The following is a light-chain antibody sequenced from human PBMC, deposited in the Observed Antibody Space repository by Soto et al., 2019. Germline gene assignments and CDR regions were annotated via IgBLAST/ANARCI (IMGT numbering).Light chain of an antibody. CDR3: HQYGSSLGT. CDR1: QSVNSY. J-gene: IGKJ2*01. V-gene: IGKV3-20*01. Sequence: EIVLTQSPATLSLSPGERATLSCRASQSVNSYLAWYQQRAGQAPRLLIYDAVRRATGIPDRFSGSGSGTDFTLTISRLEPEDFAVYYCHQYGSSLGTFGQGTKVEI. CDR2: DAV.